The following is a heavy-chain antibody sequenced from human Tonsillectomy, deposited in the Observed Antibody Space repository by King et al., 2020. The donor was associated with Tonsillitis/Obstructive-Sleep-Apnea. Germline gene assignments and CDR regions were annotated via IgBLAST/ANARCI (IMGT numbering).Heavy chain of an antibody. J-gene: IGHJ3*02. CDR1: GGSISSYY. CDR2: IHYSGST. CDR3: ARDMVLEAGGDAFDI. D-gene: IGHD2-8*01. Sequence: QLQESGPGLVKPSETLSLTCTVSGGSISSYYWNWIRQPPGKGLEWIGYIHYSGSTNYNPSLKSRVTISVDTSKNQFSLKLSSVTAADTAVYYCARDMVLEAGGDAFDIWGQGTMVTVSS. V-gene: IGHV4-59*01.